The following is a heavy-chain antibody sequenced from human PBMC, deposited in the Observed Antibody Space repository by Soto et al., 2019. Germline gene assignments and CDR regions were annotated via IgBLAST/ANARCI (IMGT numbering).Heavy chain of an antibody. Sequence: SETLSLTCAVYGGSFSCYYWSWIRQPPGKGLEWIGEINHSGSTNYNPSLKSRVTISVDTSKNQFSLKLSSVTAADTAVYYCARAHENENTITPGVSSYFDYWGQGTLVTVSS. V-gene: IGHV4-34*01. CDR3: ARAHENENTITPGVSSYFDY. J-gene: IGHJ4*02. CDR2: INHSGST. CDR1: GGSFSCYY. D-gene: IGHD3-9*01.